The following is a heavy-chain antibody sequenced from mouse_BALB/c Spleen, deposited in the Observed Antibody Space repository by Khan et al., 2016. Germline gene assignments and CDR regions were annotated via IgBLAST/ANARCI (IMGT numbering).Heavy chain of an antibody. CDR2: ISYRGST. Sequence: EVQLQESGPGLVKPSQSLSLTCTVTDYSITSDYAWNWIRQFPGNKLEWMGYISYRGSTNYNPSLKSRIPITRDTSKNQFFLQLNSGTTEDTATYFCASDPYGYDVAWFAYWGQGTLVSVSA. V-gene: IGHV3-2*02. CDR1: DYSITSDYA. J-gene: IGHJ3*01. CDR3: ASDPYGYDVAWFAY. D-gene: IGHD2-2*01.